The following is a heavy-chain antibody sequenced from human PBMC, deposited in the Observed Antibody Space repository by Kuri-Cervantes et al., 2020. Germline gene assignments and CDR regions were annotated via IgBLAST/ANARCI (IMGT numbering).Heavy chain of an antibody. D-gene: IGHD3-10*01. CDR2: ISYDGSNK. V-gene: IGHV3-30*03. Sequence: GGSLRLSCAVSGFTFSSYGMHWVRQAPGKGLEWVAVISYDGSNKYYADSVKGRFTISRDNSTNTLYLQMNSLRAEDTAVYYCARGWFGELGGYYFDYWGQGTLVTVSS. CDR3: ARGWFGELGGYYFDY. CDR1: GFTFSSYG. J-gene: IGHJ4*02.